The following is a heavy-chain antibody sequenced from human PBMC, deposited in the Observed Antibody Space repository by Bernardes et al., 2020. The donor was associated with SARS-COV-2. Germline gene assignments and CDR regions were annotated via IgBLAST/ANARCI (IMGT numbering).Heavy chain of an antibody. V-gene: IGHV4-34*01. CDR2: INHSGST. J-gene: IGHJ5*02. Sequence: SETLSLTCAVYGGSFSGYYWSWIRQPPGKGLEWIGEINHSGSTNYNPSLKSRVTISVDTSKNQFSLKLSSVTAADTAVYYCARGHARSVAARPLNWFDPWGQGTLVTVSS. CDR3: ARGHARSVAARPLNWFDP. D-gene: IGHD6-6*01. CDR1: GGSFSGYY.